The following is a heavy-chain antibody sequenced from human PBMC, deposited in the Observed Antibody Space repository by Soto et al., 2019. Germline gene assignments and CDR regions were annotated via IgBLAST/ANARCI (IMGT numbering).Heavy chain of an antibody. CDR1: GGSLSSSNW. CDR2: LFYSGST. V-gene: IGHV4-4*02. Sequence: PSETLSLTCAVSGGSLSSSNWWSWVRQPPGQTLEWLGELFYSGSTKYNPSLSGRVTISADQSNNVFSLRLTSVTAADTAMYYCVHHGGVPYYHDVWGQGALVTVSS. J-gene: IGHJ4*02. D-gene: IGHD2-8*01. CDR3: VHHGGVPYYHDV.